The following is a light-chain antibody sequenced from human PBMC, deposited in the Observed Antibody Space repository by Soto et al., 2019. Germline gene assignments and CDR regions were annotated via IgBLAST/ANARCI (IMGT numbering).Light chain of an antibody. CDR1: KSDIGVYDF. J-gene: IGLJ3*02. Sequence: QSALTQPPSASGSPGQSVTISCTGTKSDIGVYDFVSWYQHHPGKAPRLIIYEVVQRPSGVPDRFSGSKSGNTASLTVSGLQPADEADYYCAAWDDSLSGRVFGVGTKVTVL. CDR3: AAWDDSLSGRV. V-gene: IGLV2-8*01. CDR2: EVV.